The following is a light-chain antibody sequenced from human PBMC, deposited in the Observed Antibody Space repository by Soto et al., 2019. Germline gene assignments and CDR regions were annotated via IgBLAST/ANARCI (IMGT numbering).Light chain of an antibody. CDR1: SSDVGGYNY. Sequence: QSGLTPRRAASGSPGQSVTISCTGTSSDVGGYNYVSWYQQHPGKAPKLMIHEVSKRPSGVPDRFSGSKSGNTASLTVSGLQAEDEADYYCSSYAGSNNYVFGPGTKVPVL. J-gene: IGLJ1*01. CDR3: SSYAGSNNYV. V-gene: IGLV2-8*01. CDR2: EVS.